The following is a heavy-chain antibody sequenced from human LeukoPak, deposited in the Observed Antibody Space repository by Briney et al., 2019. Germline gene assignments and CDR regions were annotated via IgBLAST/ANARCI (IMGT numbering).Heavy chain of an antibody. CDR1: GGTFSSYA. J-gene: IGHJ4*02. V-gene: IGHV1-69*04. CDR2: IIPILGIA. D-gene: IGHD3-10*01. CDR3: ALIRGSFHFDY. Sequence: SVKVSCKASGGTFSSYAISWVRQAPGQGLEWMGRIIPILGIANYAQKFQGRVTITADKSTSTAYMELSSLRSEDTAVYYCALIRGSFHFDYWGQGTLVTVSS.